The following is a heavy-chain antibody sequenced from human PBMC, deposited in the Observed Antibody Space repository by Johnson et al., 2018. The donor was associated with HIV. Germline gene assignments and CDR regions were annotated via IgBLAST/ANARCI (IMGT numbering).Heavy chain of an antibody. CDR1: GFTFSSYA. D-gene: IGHD4-23*01. Sequence: QVQLVESGGGVVQPGRSLRLSCAASGFTFSSYAMHWVRQAPGKGLEWVAVISYDGSNKYYADSVKGRFTISRDNSKNTLYLQMNSLRDEDTAVYYCARGEDYGGNFGALDIWGQGTMVTVSS. CDR3: ARGEDYGGNFGALDI. J-gene: IGHJ3*02. V-gene: IGHV3-30*04. CDR2: ISYDGSNK.